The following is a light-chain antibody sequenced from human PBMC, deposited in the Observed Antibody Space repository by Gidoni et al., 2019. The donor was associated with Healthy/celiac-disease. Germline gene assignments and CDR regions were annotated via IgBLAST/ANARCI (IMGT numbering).Light chain of an antibody. J-gene: IGKJ4*01. V-gene: IGKV4-1*01. CDR3: QQYYSVPLT. CDR1: QSVLYTSANKNY. CDR2: WAS. Sequence: DIVMTQSPESLAVSLGERATINCKSSQSVLYTSANKNYLAWYQQKPGQTPKLLIYWASTRESGVPGRFSGTGSGTDFTLTISSLQAEDVAVYYCQQYYSVPLTFGGGTKVEIK.